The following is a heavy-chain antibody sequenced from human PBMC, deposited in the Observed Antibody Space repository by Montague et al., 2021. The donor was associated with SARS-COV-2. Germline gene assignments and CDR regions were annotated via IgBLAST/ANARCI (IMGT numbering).Heavy chain of an antibody. CDR3: ASLGSTAYCGGACYLRDYGMDA. V-gene: IGHV4-39*01. D-gene: IGHD2-21*02. CDR1: GGSINSSSYF. J-gene: IGHJ6*02. Sequence: SETLSLTCTVSGGSINSSSYFWSWIRQSPGMGLEWSGTIYYSGNTNSYPSRKSRLTVAMDTYKSQVSLKINSVTDADTAECVCASLGSTAYCGGACYLRDYGMDAWGQGTRVTVSS. CDR2: IYYSGNT.